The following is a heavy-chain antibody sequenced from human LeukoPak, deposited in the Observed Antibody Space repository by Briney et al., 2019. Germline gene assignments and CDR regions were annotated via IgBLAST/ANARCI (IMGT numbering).Heavy chain of an antibody. CDR3: ARAAGSGLIDY. D-gene: IGHD6-19*01. CDR2: IYYSGNT. J-gene: IGHJ4*02. Sequence: SETLSPTCTVSGGSISNYYWGWIRQPPGMGLGWIGSIYYSGNTYYNPSLKSRVTISLDTSKNQFSLNLNSVTAADTAFFCARAAGSGLIDYWGQGILVIVSS. V-gene: IGHV4-39*07. CDR1: GGSISNYY.